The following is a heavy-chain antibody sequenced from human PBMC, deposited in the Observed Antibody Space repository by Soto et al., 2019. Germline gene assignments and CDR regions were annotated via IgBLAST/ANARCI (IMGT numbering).Heavy chain of an antibody. CDR2: INYSGST. Sequence: QVQLQESGPGLVKPSETLSLTCIVSGGSISIYYWHWIRQPPGKGLEWIGYINYSGSTSYNPSLKSRVTISVDTSKNQFSLKLTSVTAADTALYYCAREYSSFEHWGQGTLVTVS. CDR1: GGSISIYY. D-gene: IGHD4-4*01. J-gene: IGHJ4*02. V-gene: IGHV4-59*01. CDR3: AREYSSFEH.